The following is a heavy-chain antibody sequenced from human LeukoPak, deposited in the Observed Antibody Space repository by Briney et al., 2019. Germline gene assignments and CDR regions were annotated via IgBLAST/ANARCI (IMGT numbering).Heavy chain of an antibody. CDR1: GFTLSNDNAW. J-gene: IGHJ6*03. CDR3: TRAGVLNSSGWYLPASWDYYYYYMDV. V-gene: IGHV3-15*01. CDR2: SKSKAAGGTT. D-gene: IGHD6-19*01. Sequence: GGSLRLSCAASGFTLSNDNAWMSWVRLAPGKGLEWVGLSKSKAAGGTTDYATPVKGRFIISRDDSTNMLYLQMNSLKTEDTAVYYCTRAGVLNSSGWYLPASWDYYYYYMDVWGKGTTVTISS.